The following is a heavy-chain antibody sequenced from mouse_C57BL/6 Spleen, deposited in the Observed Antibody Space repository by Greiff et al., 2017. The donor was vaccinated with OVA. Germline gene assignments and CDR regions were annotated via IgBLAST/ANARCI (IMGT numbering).Heavy chain of an antibody. V-gene: IGHV1-15*01. CDR2: IDPETGGT. CDR3: TREGYGSHYFDY. D-gene: IGHD1-1*01. Sequence: VQLQQSGAELVRPGASVTLSCKASGYTFTDYEMHWVKQTPVHGLEWIGAIDPETGGTAYNQKFKGKAILTADKSSSTAYMELRSLTSEDSAVYYCTREGYGSHYFDYWGQGTTLTVSS. J-gene: IGHJ2*01. CDR1: GYTFTDYE.